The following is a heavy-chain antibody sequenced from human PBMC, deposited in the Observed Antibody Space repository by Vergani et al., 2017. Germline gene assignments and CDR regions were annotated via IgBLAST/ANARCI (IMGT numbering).Heavy chain of an antibody. J-gene: IGHJ4*02. CDR3: ARHGPEYDFWGGYSTNFDY. Sequence: QLQLQESGPGLVKPSETLSLTCTVSGGSISSSSYYWGWIRQPPGKGLEWIGSIYYSGSTYYNPSLRSRVTISVVTSKNQFSLKLSSVTAADTAVYYCARHGPEYDFWGGYSTNFDYWGQGTLVTVSS. CDR2: IYYSGST. CDR1: GGSISSSSYY. D-gene: IGHD3-3*01. V-gene: IGHV4-39*01.